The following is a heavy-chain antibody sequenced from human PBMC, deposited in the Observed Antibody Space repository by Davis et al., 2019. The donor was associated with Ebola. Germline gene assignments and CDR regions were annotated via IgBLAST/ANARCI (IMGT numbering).Heavy chain of an antibody. D-gene: IGHD1/OR15-1a*01. Sequence: GESLKISCAASGFTFSSYEMNWVRQAPGKGLEWISYISGASETIYYADSVKGRFTISRDNAKNSLYLQMNSLRDEDTAMYYCARDNWHKNDNWGQGTLVTVSS. CDR3: ARDNWHKNDN. V-gene: IGHV3-48*02. J-gene: IGHJ4*02. CDR2: ISGASETI. CDR1: GFTFSSYE.